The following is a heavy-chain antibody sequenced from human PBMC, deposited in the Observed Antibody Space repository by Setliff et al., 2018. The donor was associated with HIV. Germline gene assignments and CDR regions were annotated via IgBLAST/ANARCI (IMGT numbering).Heavy chain of an antibody. CDR1: GYTFSSYA. J-gene: IGHJ6*02. D-gene: IGHD2-8*01. CDR2: ITPIFGTA. V-gene: IGHV1-69*05. Sequence: SVKVSCKASGYTFSSYAISWVRQAPGQGLEWMGGITPIFGTANYAQKFQGRVTITTDESTSTAYMELSSLRSEDTAVYYCARADCTNGVCYPALYYYYYYGMDVWGQGTTVTVSS. CDR3: ARADCTNGVCYPALYYYYYYGMDV.